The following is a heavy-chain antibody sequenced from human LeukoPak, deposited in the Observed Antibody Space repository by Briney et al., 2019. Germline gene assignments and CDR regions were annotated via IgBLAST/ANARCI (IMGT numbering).Heavy chain of an antibody. D-gene: IGHD4/OR15-4a*01. V-gene: IGHV1-2*02. J-gene: IGHJ4*02. CDR3: ARDHDYGPDY. CDR2: IKPDSGAT. Sequence: GASLKVSCTASGYTFTVHYMHWLRQAPGQGLEWMGWIKPDSGATNFAQNFQGRVTMTSDTSINTAYMELSSLTSDDTAMYYCARDHDYGPDYWGQGTLVTVSA. CDR1: GYTFTVHY.